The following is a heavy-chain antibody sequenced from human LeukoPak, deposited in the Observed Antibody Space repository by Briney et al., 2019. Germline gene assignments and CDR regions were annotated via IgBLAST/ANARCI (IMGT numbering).Heavy chain of an antibody. CDR3: ARDLGYCSSTSCYAQAY. J-gene: IGHJ4*02. CDR2: INPNSGGT. CDR1: GSTFSDYH. V-gene: IGHV1-2*02. Sequence: ASVKVSCKASGSTFSDYHINWVRQAPGQGLEWMGWINPNSGGTNYAQKFQGRVTMTRDTSISTAYMELSRLRSDDTAVYYCARDLGYCSSTSCYAQAYWGQGTLVTVSS. D-gene: IGHD2-2*01.